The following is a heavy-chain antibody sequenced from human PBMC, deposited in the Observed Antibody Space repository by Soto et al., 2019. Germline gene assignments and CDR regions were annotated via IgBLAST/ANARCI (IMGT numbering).Heavy chain of an antibody. V-gene: IGHV5-10-1*01. J-gene: IGHJ6*02. CDR1: GYSFTSYW. CDR3: ARNLERRVDRYYYDYYGMDV. CDR2: IDPSDSYT. Sequence: GESLKISCKGSGYSFTSYWISWVRQMPGKGLEWMGRIDPSDSYTNYSPSFQGHVTISADKSISTAYLQWSSLKASDTAMYYCARNLERRVDRYYYDYYGMDVWGQGTTVTVSS. D-gene: IGHD1-1*01.